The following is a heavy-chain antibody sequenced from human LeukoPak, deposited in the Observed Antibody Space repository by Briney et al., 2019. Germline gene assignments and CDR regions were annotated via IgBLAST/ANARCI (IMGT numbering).Heavy chain of an antibody. CDR3: ASGHNYGSASFDI. Sequence: GASVKVSCKASGYIFTDYHIHWVRQAPGQGLEWMGWINPNSGGTNYAQKFQGRVTMTRDTSISTAYMELSRLRSDDTAVYYCASGHNYGSASFDIWGLGTMVTVPS. D-gene: IGHD5-18*01. J-gene: IGHJ3*02. CDR1: GYIFTDYH. V-gene: IGHV1-2*02. CDR2: INPNSGGT.